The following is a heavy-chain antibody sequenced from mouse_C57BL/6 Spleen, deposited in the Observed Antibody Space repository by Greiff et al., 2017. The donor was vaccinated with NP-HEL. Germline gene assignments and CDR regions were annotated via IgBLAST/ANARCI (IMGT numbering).Heavy chain of an antibody. CDR3: ARSESNYPLFDY. CDR1: GYTFTSYW. D-gene: IGHD2-5*01. J-gene: IGHJ2*01. Sequence: VQLQQPGAELVRPGSSVKLSCKASGYTFTSYWMDWVKQRPGQGLEWIGNIYPSDSETHYNQKFKDKATLTVDKSSSTAYMQLSSLTSEDSAVYYCARSESNYPLFDYWGQGTTLTVSS. CDR2: IYPSDSET. V-gene: IGHV1-61*01.